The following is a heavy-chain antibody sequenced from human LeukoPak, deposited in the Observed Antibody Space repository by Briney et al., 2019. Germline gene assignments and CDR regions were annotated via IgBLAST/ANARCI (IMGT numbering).Heavy chain of an antibody. Sequence: PGGSLRLSCAASRFTFSSYWMSWVRQAPGKGLEWVANIKQDGSEKYYVDSVKGRFTISRDNAKDSLYLQMNSLRAEDTAVYYCARETADDYLYYSIDVWGEKTTVTLSS. CDR2: IKQDGSEK. D-gene: IGHD4/OR15-4a*01. CDR3: ARETADDYLYYSIDV. J-gene: IGHJ6*02. CDR1: RFTFSSYW. V-gene: IGHV3-7*01.